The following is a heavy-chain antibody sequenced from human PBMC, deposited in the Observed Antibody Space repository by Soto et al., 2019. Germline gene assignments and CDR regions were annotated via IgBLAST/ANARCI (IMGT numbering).Heavy chain of an antibody. D-gene: IGHD3-10*01. V-gene: IGHV1-2*02. CDR2: INPNNGDT. CDR1: GYTFTDYY. CDR3: ARSVSFITPRPDY. J-gene: IGHJ4*02. Sequence: QVQLVQSGAEVKKPGASVRVSCKASGYTFTDYYMHWVRQAPGQGLKCMGWINPNNGDTNYAQKFQGRVTMTRDTSSSTAYLEVSRLRSDDTALYYCARSVSFITPRPDYWGQGTLVTVSS.